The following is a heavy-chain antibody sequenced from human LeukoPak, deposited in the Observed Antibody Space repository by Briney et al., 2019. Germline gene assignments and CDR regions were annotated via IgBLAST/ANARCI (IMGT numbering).Heavy chain of an antibody. J-gene: IGHJ4*02. CDR3: AKVSIYAGEGDYFDY. Sequence: SVKVSCKASGYTFTSYGVTWVRQAPGQGLEWMGWISVYNGNTNYAQKPQGRVTMTADASTSTGYMELRSLRSDDTAVYYCAKVSIYAGEGDYFDYWGQGTLVTVSS. CDR1: GYTFTSYG. CDR2: ISVYNGNT. D-gene: IGHD7-27*01. V-gene: IGHV1-18*01.